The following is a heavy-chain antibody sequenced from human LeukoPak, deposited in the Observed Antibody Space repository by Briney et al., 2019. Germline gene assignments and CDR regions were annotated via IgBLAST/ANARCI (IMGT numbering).Heavy chain of an antibody. CDR2: MYRNGYT. CDR1: LFAFSSDI. Sequence: GGSLRLSCAASLFAFSSDIMNCGPMSAGPRLEWCSVMYRNGYTCYATSVKARFTISGDNSKNTRFLQMNSLRAEATSVYSCARARYFDISGYYDYWGQGTLVTVSS. D-gene: IGHD3-22*01. J-gene: IGHJ4*02. V-gene: IGHV3-53*01. CDR3: ARARYFDISGYYDY.